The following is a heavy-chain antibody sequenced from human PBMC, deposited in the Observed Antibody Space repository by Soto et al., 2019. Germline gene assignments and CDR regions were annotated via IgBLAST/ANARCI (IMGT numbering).Heavy chain of an antibody. D-gene: IGHD6-13*01. CDR3: GSYREQLVLYGMDV. J-gene: IGHJ6*02. CDR2: ISAYNGNT. Sequence: QVQLVQSGAEVKKPGASVKVSCKASGYTFTSYVISWVRQAPGQGLEWMGWISAYNGNTNYAQKLQGRVTMTTDTSTSTAYTELRSLRSDDTAQYYCGSYREQLVLYGMDVWGQGTTVTVSS. CDR1: GYTFTSYV. V-gene: IGHV1-18*01.